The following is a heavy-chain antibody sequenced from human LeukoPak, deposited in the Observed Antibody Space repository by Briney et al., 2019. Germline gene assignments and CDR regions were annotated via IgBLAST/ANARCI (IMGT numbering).Heavy chain of an antibody. D-gene: IGHD3-10*01. CDR1: GFTFSSYA. CDR2: ISGSGGST. V-gene: IGHV3-23*01. Sequence: LPGGSLRLSCAASGFTFSSYAMSWVRQAPGKGLEWVSAISGSGGSTYYADSVKGRFTISGDNSKNTLYLQMNSLRAEDTAVYYCAGPSPAGNYYYYYYMDVWGKGTTVTVSS. J-gene: IGHJ6*03. CDR3: AGPSPAGNYYYYYYMDV.